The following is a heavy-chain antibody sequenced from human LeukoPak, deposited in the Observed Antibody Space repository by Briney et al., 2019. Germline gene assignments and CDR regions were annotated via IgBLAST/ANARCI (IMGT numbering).Heavy chain of an antibody. V-gene: IGHV3-30*18. J-gene: IGHJ4*02. Sequence: GGSLRLSCAASGFTFSSYGMHWVRQAPGKGLEWVAVISYDGSNKYYADSVKGRFTISRDNSKNTLYLQMNSLRAEDTAVYYCAKPPNYYDSSGYFDYWGQGTLVTVSS. CDR1: GFTFSSYG. CDR2: ISYDGSNK. D-gene: IGHD3-22*01. CDR3: AKPPNYYDSSGYFDY.